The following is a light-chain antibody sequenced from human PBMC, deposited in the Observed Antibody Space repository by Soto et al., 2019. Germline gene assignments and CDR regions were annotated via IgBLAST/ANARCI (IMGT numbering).Light chain of an antibody. CDR1: QSVSSSY. Sequence: EIVLTQSPGTLSLSPGERATLSCRASQSVSSSYLAWYQQKPGQAPRLLIYGASSRATGIPDRFSGSGSGTDFTLTISRVEPEDFAVYYCQQYGSSLFSFGPGTKVDSK. CDR3: QQYGSSLFS. V-gene: IGKV3-20*01. CDR2: GAS. J-gene: IGKJ3*01.